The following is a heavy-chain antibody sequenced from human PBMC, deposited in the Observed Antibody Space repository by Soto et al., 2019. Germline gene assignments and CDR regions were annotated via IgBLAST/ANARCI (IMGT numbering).Heavy chain of an antibody. Sequence: PGESLKISCKGSGYSFTSYWIGWVRQMPGKGLEWMGIIYPGDSDTRYSPSFQGQVTISADKSISTAYLQWSSLKASDTAMYYCARRNSEYYYDSSGYWHYYGMDAWGQGTTVTVSS. D-gene: IGHD3-22*01. CDR2: IYPGDSDT. CDR1: GYSFTSYW. CDR3: ARRNSEYYYDSSGYWHYYGMDA. J-gene: IGHJ6*02. V-gene: IGHV5-51*01.